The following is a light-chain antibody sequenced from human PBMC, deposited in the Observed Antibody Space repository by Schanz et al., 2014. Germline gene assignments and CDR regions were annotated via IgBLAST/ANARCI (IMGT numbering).Light chain of an antibody. Sequence: QSALTQPPSASGSPGQSVTISCTGTSSDVGGYNYVSWYQQHPGKAPKLMIYEVSERPSGVPDRFSGSKSGTSASLAITGLQAEDEADYYCQSYDSTLRRVFGGGTKLTVL. CDR2: EVS. V-gene: IGLV2-8*01. CDR1: SSDVGGYNY. J-gene: IGLJ2*01. CDR3: QSYDSTLRRV.